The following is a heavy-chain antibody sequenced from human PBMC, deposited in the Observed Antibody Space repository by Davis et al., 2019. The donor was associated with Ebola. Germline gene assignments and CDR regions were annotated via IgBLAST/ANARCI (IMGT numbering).Heavy chain of an antibody. CDR1: GFTFSSYE. Sequence: PGGSLRLSCAASGFTFSSYEMNWVRQAPGKGLEWVSYISSSGSTIYYADSVKGRFTISRDNAKNPLYLQMNSLRAEDTAVYYCAREQVTMVQGTFYYYYYGMDVWGQGTTVTVSS. CDR3: AREQVTMVQGTFYYYYYGMDV. V-gene: IGHV3-48*03. CDR2: ISSSGSTI. D-gene: IGHD3-10*01. J-gene: IGHJ6*02.